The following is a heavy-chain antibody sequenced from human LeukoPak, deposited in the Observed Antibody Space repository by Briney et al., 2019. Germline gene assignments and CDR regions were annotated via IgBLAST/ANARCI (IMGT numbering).Heavy chain of an antibody. Sequence: PSETLSLTCTVSGGSISSSSYYWGWIRQPPGKGLEWIGSIYYSGSTYYNPSLKSRVTISVDTSKNQFSLKLSSVTAADTAVYYCARVAYYYDSSGYSGGDYFDYWGQGTLVTVSS. D-gene: IGHD3-22*01. CDR3: ARVAYYYDSSGYSGGDYFDY. CDR2: IYYSGST. V-gene: IGHV4-39*07. CDR1: GGSISSSSYY. J-gene: IGHJ4*02.